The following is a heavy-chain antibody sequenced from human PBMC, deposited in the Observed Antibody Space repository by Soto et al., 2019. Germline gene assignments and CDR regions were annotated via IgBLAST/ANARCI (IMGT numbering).Heavy chain of an antibody. CDR1: GYTFTSYG. D-gene: IGHD2-21*01. V-gene: IGHV1-18*04. CDR3: ARDQRPLPRRHMNASDI. J-gene: IGHJ3*02. CDR2: ISAYNGNT. Sequence: ASVKVSCKASGYTFTSYGISWVRQAPGQGLEWMGWISAYNGNTNYAQKLQGRVTMTTDTSTSTAYMELRSLRSDDTAVYYCARDQRPLPRRHMNASDIWDQATIVT.